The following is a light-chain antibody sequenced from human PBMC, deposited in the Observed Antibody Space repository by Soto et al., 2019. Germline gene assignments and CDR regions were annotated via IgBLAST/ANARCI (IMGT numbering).Light chain of an antibody. CDR3: LQYNIWPPFT. CDR2: RGS. Sequence: EIVMTQSPVTLSVSPGERATLSCRASQSVSGNLAWYQQKPGQAPRLLIYRGSTRATGIPARFSGSGSGTEFTLTISNLQSEDFAVYYCLQYNIWPPFTFGPGTKVDIK. J-gene: IGKJ3*01. V-gene: IGKV3-15*01. CDR1: QSVSGN.